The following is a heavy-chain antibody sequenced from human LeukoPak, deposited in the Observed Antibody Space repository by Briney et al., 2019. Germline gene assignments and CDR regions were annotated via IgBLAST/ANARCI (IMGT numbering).Heavy chain of an antibody. CDR1: GFTFSDYY. CDR2: ISSSGSTI. CDR3: AKDRRGFCSGGSCRPNDAIDI. J-gene: IGHJ3*02. D-gene: IGHD2-15*01. Sequence: PGGSLRLSCAASGFTFSDYYMSWIRQAPGKGLEWVSYISSSGSTIYYADSVKGRFTISRDNAKNSLYLQMNSLRAEDTAVYYCAKDRRGFCSGGSCRPNDAIDIWGQGTMVTVSS. V-gene: IGHV3-11*04.